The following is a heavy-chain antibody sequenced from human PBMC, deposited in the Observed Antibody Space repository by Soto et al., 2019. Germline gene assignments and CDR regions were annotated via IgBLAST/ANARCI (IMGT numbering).Heavy chain of an antibody. CDR3: ASHYGDYEYYEY. CDR2: IFHTGST. Sequence: QLQLQESGSGLVKPSQTLSLTCAVSGDSVRRSGYSWSWSRQPPGKGLEWIGYIFHTGSTYYNLSLRGRATISVDRSKNQFSLKLSSVTAADTAVYYCASHYGDYEYYEYWGQGTQVTVSS. J-gene: IGHJ4*02. D-gene: IGHD4-17*01. CDR1: GDSVRRSGYS. V-gene: IGHV4-30-2*01.